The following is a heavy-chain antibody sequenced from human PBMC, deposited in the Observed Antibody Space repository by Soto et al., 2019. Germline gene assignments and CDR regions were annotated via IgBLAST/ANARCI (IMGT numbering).Heavy chain of an antibody. CDR2: ISYDGSNK. CDR3: ARDWGTGRMDV. D-gene: IGHD3-16*01. CDR1: GFTFSSYA. Sequence: QVQLVESGGGVVQPGRSLRLSCAASGFTFSSYAMHWVRQAPGKGLEWVAVISYDGSNKYYADSVKGRFTISRDNSKNTLYLQMNSRRAEDTAVYYCARDWGTGRMDVWGQGTTVTVSS. V-gene: IGHV3-30-3*01. J-gene: IGHJ6*02.